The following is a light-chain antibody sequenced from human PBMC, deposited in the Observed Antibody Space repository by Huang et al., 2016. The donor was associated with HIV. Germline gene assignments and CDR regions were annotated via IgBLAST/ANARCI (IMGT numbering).Light chain of an antibody. CDR3: QQYNTYLYT. Sequence: DIQMTQSPSTLSASVGDRVTITCRASQNINTWLAWYQQKPGKAPDLLIYSTSSLQVGVPSRFTGSGSGTEFTLTITSLQHDDLGTYYCQQYNTYLYTFGQGTKLEI. V-gene: IGKV1-5*03. CDR1: QNINTW. CDR2: STS. J-gene: IGKJ2*01.